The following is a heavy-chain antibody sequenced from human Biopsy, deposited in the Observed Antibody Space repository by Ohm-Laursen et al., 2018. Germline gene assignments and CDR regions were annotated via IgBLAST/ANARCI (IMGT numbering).Heavy chain of an antibody. CDR3: TRSAGYGYDY. CDR2: IKKKSNNDAT. V-gene: IGHV3-73*01. J-gene: IGHJ4*02. D-gene: IGHD5-12*01. Sequence: SLRLSCTASGFNLSAFALHWVRQASGRGLEWVGRIKKKSNNDATAYAESMKGRFSIFRDDSKSTSFLQMNSLKIEDTAVYFCTRSAGYGYDYWGQGILVTVSS. CDR1: GFNLSAFA.